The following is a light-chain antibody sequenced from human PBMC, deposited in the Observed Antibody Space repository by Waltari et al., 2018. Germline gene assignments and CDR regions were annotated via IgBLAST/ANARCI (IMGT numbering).Light chain of an antibody. CDR1: QNIDNN. Sequence: ELVMTQSPAALSVSPGERVTLSCKASQNIDNNLAWYQQKPGQSPRLLIYGASTRATGVPARFSGSGSGTEFTLTISSLQSEDCAVFYCQQYNRWPPLTFGGGTKVEIK. J-gene: IGKJ4*01. V-gene: IGKV3-15*01. CDR2: GAS. CDR3: QQYNRWPPLT.